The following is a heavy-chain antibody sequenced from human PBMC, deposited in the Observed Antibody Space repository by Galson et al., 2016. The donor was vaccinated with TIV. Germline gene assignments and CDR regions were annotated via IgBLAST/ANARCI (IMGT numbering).Heavy chain of an antibody. D-gene: IGHD5-24*01. CDR2: ITSSGEYT. J-gene: IGHJ4*02. CDR3: AKDGSHGEFDY. V-gene: IGHV3-23*01. CDR1: GLTFSTHA. Sequence: SLRLSCAASGLTFSTHAMTWVRQAPGKGLEWVSGITSSGEYTYYGDSVKGRFTISRDNSKNTVYLQMNSLRAEDTAVYYRAKDGSHGEFDYWGQGTRVTVSS.